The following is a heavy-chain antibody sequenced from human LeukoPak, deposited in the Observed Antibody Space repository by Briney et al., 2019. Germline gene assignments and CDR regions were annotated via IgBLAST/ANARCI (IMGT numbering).Heavy chain of an antibody. V-gene: IGHV1-69*13. Sequence: SVNVSCKASGGTFSSYAISWVRQAPGQGLEWMGGIIPIFGTENYAQTFQGRVTITADESTSTAYMELSSLRSEDTAVYYCARDRGGEYSFDLWGRGTLVTVSS. CDR3: ARDRGGEYSFDL. J-gene: IGHJ2*01. CDR2: IIPIFGTE. D-gene: IGHD6-6*01. CDR1: GGTFSSYA.